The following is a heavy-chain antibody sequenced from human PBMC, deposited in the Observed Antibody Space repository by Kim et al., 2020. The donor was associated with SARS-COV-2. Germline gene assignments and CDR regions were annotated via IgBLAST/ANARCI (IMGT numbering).Heavy chain of an antibody. D-gene: IGHD6-19*01. Sequence: SETLSLTCTVSGGSLSSSSYYWGWIRQPPGKGLEWIGTAYYSGNTYSNPSLKSRVTISVDTSKNQFSLKLGSVTAADTAVYYVARHQSYSSGWYV. CDR1: GGSLSSSSYY. J-gene: IGHJ2*01. V-gene: IGHV4-39*01. CDR3: ARHQSYSSGWYV. CDR2: AYYSGNT.